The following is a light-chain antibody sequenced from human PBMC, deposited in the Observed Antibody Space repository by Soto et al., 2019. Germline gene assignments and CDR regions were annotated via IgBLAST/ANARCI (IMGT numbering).Light chain of an antibody. J-gene: IGKJ1*01. Sequence: EVVMTQSPATLSVSPGERVTLSCRASQSINAHLAWYQQKPGQAPRLLIHGASTRATGIPARFSGSGFGTESILTISSLQYEDFAVYYCQQYNTWLWTFGQGTKVEIQ. CDR1: QSINAH. CDR2: GAS. CDR3: QQYNTWLWT. V-gene: IGKV3-15*01.